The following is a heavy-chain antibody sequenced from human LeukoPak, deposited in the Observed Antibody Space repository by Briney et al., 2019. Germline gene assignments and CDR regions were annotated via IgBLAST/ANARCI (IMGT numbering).Heavy chain of an antibody. D-gene: IGHD6-19*01. CDR2: ITGDCNYI. J-gene: IGHJ4*02. CDR1: GFTFNVYT. V-gene: IGHV3-21*01. Sequence: GRSLRPSYPASGFTFNVYTMTCARQAPGKGMECLSSITGDCNYIFYADSVKGRFTIARDNAQNSLFLELISLRGEDTAVYYCGKWVCSGWSTGYFDYWGQGTLVTVSS. CDR3: GKWVCSGWSTGYFDY.